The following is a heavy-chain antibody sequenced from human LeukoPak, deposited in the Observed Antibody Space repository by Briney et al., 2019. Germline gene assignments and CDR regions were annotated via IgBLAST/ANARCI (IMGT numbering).Heavy chain of an antibody. CDR3: ARDPKPTVTTFNWFDP. CDR2: IIPLFGTA. D-gene: IGHD4-17*01. CDR1: GGSFSSYA. J-gene: IGHJ5*02. Sequence: SVKVSCKASGGSFSSYAISWVRQAPGQGLEWMGGIIPLFGTANYAQKFQGRVTITADESTSTAYMELSSLRSEDTAVYYCARDPKPTVTTFNWFDPWGQGTLVTVSS. V-gene: IGHV1-69*13.